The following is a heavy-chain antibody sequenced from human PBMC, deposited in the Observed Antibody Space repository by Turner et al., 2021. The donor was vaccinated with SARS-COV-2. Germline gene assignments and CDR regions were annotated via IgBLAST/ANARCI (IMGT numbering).Heavy chain of an antibody. J-gene: IGHJ4*02. CDR2: SLPKIDLP. CDR1: GGSFRNYA. V-gene: IGHV1-69*04. Sequence: QVQLVQSGAEVKKPGSSVTVSCKASGGSFRNYAFTWVRQAPGQGVELRGRSLPKIDLPNYAQKFQGRGTITPDHITGTGQLDLGRLKSADPALYFCLRGGGTYHDFDYWGQGTLVTVSS. D-gene: IGHD3-16*02. CDR3: LRGGGTYHDFDY.